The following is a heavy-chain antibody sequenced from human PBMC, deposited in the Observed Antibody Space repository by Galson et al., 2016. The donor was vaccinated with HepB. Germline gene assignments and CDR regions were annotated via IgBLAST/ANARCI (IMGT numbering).Heavy chain of an antibody. CDR1: GFTFSNFG. CDR2: LWYDGGIK. CDR3: ARDPLERRLRNGMDV. V-gene: IGHV3-33*01. J-gene: IGHJ6*02. Sequence: SLRLSCAASGFTFSNFGMHWIRQAPGKGPEWLAGLWYDGGIKFYADSVKGRFTISRDNSKSTLYLQMNSLRVQDTAVYYCARDPLERRLRNGMDVWGQGTTVTVSS. D-gene: IGHD1-1*01.